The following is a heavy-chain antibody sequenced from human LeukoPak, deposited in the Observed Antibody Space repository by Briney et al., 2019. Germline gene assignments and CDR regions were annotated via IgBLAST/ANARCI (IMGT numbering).Heavy chain of an antibody. CDR3: ARDPHLTVSN. J-gene: IGHJ4*02. V-gene: IGHV3-21*01. CDR1: GFTFSSYS. CDR2: ISSSSSYI. Sequence: GGSLRLSCAASGFTFSSYSMNWVRQAPGKGLEWVSSISSSSSYIYHADSVKGRFTISRDNAKNSLYLQMNSLRAEDTAVYYCARDPHLTVSNWGQGTLVTVSS. D-gene: IGHD3-9*01.